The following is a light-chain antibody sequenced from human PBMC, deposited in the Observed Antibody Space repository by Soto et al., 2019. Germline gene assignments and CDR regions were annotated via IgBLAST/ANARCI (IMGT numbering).Light chain of an antibody. CDR2: SAS. V-gene: IGKV1-39*01. Sequence: DIQMTQSPSSLSASVGDRVTITCRASQIILCYLKWYQQKPVNAPILLIYSASSLQSGVPSRFSGSGFGTDFALTISSLQPEDFATYYCQQSDSTSWTFGQGTKVEIK. CDR1: QIILCY. J-gene: IGKJ1*01. CDR3: QQSDSTSWT.